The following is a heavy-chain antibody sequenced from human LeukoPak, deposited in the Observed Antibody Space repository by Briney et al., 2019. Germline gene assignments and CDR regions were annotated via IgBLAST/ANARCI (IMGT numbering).Heavy chain of an antibody. J-gene: IGHJ4*01. V-gene: IGHV3-21*06. D-gene: IGHD6-6*01. Sequence: GGSLRLSCAASGFTFSSYSMNWVRQAPGKGLEWVSSISSSSDYIYYADSVKGRFTISRDNSKNILYVQMNRLRVEDTAVYYCAGPSSSGVGYWGHGTLVTVSS. CDR3: AGPSSSGVGY. CDR2: ISSSSDYI. CDR1: GFTFSSYS.